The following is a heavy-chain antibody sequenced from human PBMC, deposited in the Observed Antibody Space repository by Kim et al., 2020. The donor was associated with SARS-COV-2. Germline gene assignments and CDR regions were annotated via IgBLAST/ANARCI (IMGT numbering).Heavy chain of an antibody. CDR3: ARGRYSSSSFDY. V-gene: IGHV4-34*01. J-gene: IGHJ4*02. D-gene: IGHD6-13*01. Sequence: NYLPYRRTRVTISVDTSKHQFSLKLSSVTAADTAVYYGARGRYSSSSFDYWGQGTLVTVSS.